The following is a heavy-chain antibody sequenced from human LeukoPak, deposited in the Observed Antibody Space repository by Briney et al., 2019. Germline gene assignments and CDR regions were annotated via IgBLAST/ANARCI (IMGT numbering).Heavy chain of an antibody. CDR1: GFTFSSYW. J-gene: IGHJ4*02. Sequence: PGGSLRLSCAASGFTFSSYWMHWVRQAPGKGLVWVSRINSDGSSTSYADSVKGRFTISRDNAKNTLYLQMNSLRAEDTAVYYCASQQLGIDYFDYWGQGTLVTVS. D-gene: IGHD7-27*01. CDR2: INSDGSST. CDR3: ASQQLGIDYFDY. V-gene: IGHV3-74*01.